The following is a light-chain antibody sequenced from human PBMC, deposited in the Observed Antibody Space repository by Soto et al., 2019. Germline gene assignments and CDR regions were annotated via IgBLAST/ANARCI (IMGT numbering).Light chain of an antibody. V-gene: IGKV1-39*01. CDR3: QQSYSTTT. J-gene: IGKJ3*01. CDR2: AAS. CDR1: QSISSY. Sequence: DIQMTQSPSSLSASVGDRVTITCRASQSISSYLNWYQQKPGKAPKLLIYAASSLQSGVPSRFSGSGSGTDFTLTISSLQPEDFATYYCQQSYSTTTFGPGTKVDSK.